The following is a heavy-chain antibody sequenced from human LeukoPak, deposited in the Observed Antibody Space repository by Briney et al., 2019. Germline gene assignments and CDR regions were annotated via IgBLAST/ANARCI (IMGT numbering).Heavy chain of an antibody. CDR3: ARRSSAWNAFDI. D-gene: IGHD6-19*01. CDR2: RFYTGST. Sequence: PSETLSLTCTVSAGSISSSGYYWGWIRQPPGKRLEWIGSRFYTGSTYYSPSLKSRVTLSADMSQNHFSLKVTSVAAADTAVYYCARRSSAWNAFDIWGRGTMVTVSS. V-gene: IGHV4-39*02. CDR1: AGSISSSGYY. J-gene: IGHJ3*02.